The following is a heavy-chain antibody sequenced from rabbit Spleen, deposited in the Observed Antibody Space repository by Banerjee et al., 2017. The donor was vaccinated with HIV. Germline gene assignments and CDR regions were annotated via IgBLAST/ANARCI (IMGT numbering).Heavy chain of an antibody. Sequence: QSLEESGGDLVKPGASLTLTCTASGVSFSFSSYMCWVRQAPGKGLEWIACIDIGSSGFSYFATWAKGRFTISKTSSTTVTLQMTSLTVADTATYFCARDLTSVIGWNFNLWGPGTLVTVS. J-gene: IGHJ4*01. CDR3: ARDLTSVIGWNFNL. CDR2: IDIGSSGFS. CDR1: GVSFSFSSY. D-gene: IGHD1-1*01. V-gene: IGHV1S40*01.